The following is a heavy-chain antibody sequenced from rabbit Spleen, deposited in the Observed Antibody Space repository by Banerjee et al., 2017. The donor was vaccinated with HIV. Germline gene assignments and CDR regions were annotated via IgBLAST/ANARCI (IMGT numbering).Heavy chain of an antibody. CDR1: GFSFSSSYD. CDR3: ARDAGSYDYIDVYFNL. V-gene: IGHV1S45*01. D-gene: IGHD8-1*01. J-gene: IGHJ4*01. CDR2: IYTDNVKT. Sequence: QEQLVESGGGLVKPGASLTLTCTASGFSFSSSYDMCWVRQAPGKGLEWIGCIYTDNVKTYYASWAKGRFTISKSSSTTVTLQMTSLTAADTATYFCARDAGSYDYIDVYFNLWGPGTLVTVS.